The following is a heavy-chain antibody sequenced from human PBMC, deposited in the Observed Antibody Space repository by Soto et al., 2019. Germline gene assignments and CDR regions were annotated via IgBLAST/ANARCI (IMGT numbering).Heavy chain of an antibody. CDR1: GGSISSYY. J-gene: IGHJ4*02. Sequence: QVQLQESGPGLVKPSETLSLTCTVSGGSISSYYWSWIRQPPGKGLEWIGYIYYSGSTNYNPSLKSRVTISVDTSKNQFCLKLSSVTAADTAVYYCARHLWFGELHCDYWGQGTLVTVSS. CDR2: IYYSGST. D-gene: IGHD3-10*01. CDR3: ARHLWFGELHCDY. V-gene: IGHV4-59*08.